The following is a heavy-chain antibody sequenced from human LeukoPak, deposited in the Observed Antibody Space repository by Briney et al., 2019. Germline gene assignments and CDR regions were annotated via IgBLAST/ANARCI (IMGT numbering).Heavy chain of an antibody. CDR1: GGSISSYY. D-gene: IGHD3-10*01. Sequence: SETLSLTCTVSGGSISSYYWSWIRQPPGKGLEWIGYIFYSGITNYHPSLSLKSRVTISVDTSKNQFSLKLSSVTAADTAVYYCATGSGSYYKPFDYWGQGTLVTVSS. V-gene: IGHV4-59*08. CDR3: ATGSGSYYKPFDY. CDR2: IFYSGIT. J-gene: IGHJ4*02.